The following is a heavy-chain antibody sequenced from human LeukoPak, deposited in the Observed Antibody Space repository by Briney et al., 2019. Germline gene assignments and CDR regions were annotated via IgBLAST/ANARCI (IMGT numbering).Heavy chain of an antibody. D-gene: IGHD3-9*01. CDR2: IYYSGST. J-gene: IGHJ5*02. V-gene: IGHV4-59*04. CDR1: GGSISSYY. CDR3: ARTHFDSLGWFDP. Sequence: SETLSLTCTVSGGSISSYYWSWIRQPPGKGLEWIGYIYYSGSTYYNPSLKSGVTLSVDVSKNRFSLNLTSVTAADTALSFCARTHFDSLGWFDPWGQGIQIIVSS.